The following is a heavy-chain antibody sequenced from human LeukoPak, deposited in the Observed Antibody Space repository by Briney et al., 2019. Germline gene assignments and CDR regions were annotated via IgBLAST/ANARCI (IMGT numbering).Heavy chain of an antibody. V-gene: IGHV3-7*01. CDR2: IKQDGSEK. Sequence: PGGSLRLSCAASGFTFSSMSWVRQAPGKGLEWVANIKQDGSEKDYVDSVKGRFTISGDNAKNSLYLQMNSLRAEDTAVYYCARIPSRLVPYDYWG. J-gene: IGHJ4*01. CDR3: ARIPSRLVPYDY. CDR1: GFTFSS. D-gene: IGHD6-6*01.